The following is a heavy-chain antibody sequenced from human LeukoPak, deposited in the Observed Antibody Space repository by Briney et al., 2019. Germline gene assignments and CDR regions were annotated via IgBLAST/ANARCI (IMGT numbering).Heavy chain of an antibody. CDR2: IIPILRIS. CDR1: GDTFRNYA. V-gene: IGHV1-69*10. CDR3: ARRGLRLGEPNWFDP. J-gene: IGHJ5*02. Sequence: SVKVSCKASGDTFRNYAFSWARQAPGQGLEWMGEIIPILRISNNAQKFQGRVTITTDESTSTAYMVLRSLRSDDTAVYYCARRGLRLGEPNWFDPWGQGTLVTVSS. D-gene: IGHD3-16*01.